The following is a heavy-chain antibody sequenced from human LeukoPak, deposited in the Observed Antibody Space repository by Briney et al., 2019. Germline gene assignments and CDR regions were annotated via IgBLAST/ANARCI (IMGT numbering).Heavy chain of an antibody. CDR2: IYYGGST. CDR3: ARLYCSSTSCYGAGYYYYGMDV. Sequence: SETLSLTCTVAGGSISSYYWSWIRQPPGKGLEWIGYIYYGGSTNYNPSLTRRVTISVDTSKNQFSLKPSSVPAADTAVYYCARLYCSSTSCYGAGYYYYGMDVWGQGTTVTVSS. CDR1: GGSISSYY. D-gene: IGHD2-2*01. J-gene: IGHJ6*02. V-gene: IGHV4-59*01.